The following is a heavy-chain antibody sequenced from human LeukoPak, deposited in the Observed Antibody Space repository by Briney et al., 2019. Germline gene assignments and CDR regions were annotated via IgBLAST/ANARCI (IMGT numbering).Heavy chain of an antibody. CDR2: IKQDGSEK. CDR1: GFTFSSYW. D-gene: IGHD6-19*01. Sequence: PGGSLRLSCAASGFTFSSYWMSWVRQAPGKGLEWVANIKQDGSEKYYVDSVKGRFTISRDNAKNSLYLQMNSLRAEDTAVYYCARDMRVGWYWDAFDIWGQGTMVTVSS. CDR3: ARDMRVGWYWDAFDI. V-gene: IGHV3-7*01. J-gene: IGHJ3*02.